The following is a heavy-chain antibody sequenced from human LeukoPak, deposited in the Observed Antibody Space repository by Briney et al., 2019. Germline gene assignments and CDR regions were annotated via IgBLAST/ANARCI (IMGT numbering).Heavy chain of an antibody. D-gene: IGHD2-15*01. V-gene: IGHV3-64*01. CDR2: ISSNGGST. J-gene: IGHJ4*02. CDR1: GFTFSSYA. Sequence: GGSLRLSCAASGFTFSSYAMHWVRQAPRKGLEYVSAISSNGGSTYYANSAKGRFTISRDNSKNTLYLQMGSLRAENMAVYYCARGPSPVVVAAILNYWGQGTLATVSS. CDR3: ARGPSPVVVAAILNY.